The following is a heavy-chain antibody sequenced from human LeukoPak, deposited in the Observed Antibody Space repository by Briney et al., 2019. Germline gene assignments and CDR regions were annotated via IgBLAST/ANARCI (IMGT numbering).Heavy chain of an antibody. CDR2: IYYSGST. Sequence: SETLSLTCTVSGGSISSSSYYWGWIRQPPGKGLEWIGSIYYSGSTYYNPSLKSRVTIFVDTSKNQFSLKLSSVTAADTAVYYCARHGFLEWFYWGQGTLVTVSS. D-gene: IGHD3-3*01. J-gene: IGHJ4*02. V-gene: IGHV4-39*01. CDR1: GGSISSSSYY. CDR3: ARHGFLEWFY.